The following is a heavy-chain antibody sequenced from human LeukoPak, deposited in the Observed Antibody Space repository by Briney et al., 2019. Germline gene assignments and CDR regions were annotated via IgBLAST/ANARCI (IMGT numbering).Heavy chain of an antibody. CDR2: IYYSGST. D-gene: IGHD6-13*01. V-gene: IGHV4-59*01. CDR3: ARGGPVLAAAGTHWFDP. Sequence: SETLSLTCAVYGGSFSGYYWSWIRQPPGKGLEWIGYIYYSGSTNYNPSLKSRVTISVDTSKNQFSLKLSSVTAADTAVYYCARGGPVLAAAGTHWFDPWGQGTLVTVSS. CDR1: GGSFSGYY. J-gene: IGHJ5*02.